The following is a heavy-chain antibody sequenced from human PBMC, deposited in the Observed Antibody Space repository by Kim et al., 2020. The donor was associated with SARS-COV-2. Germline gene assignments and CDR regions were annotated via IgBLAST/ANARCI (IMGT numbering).Heavy chain of an antibody. D-gene: IGHD3-22*01. V-gene: IGHV3-33*01. CDR1: GFTFSNYG. CDR3: YPDYYNSSGPLGY. CDR2: IWHDGSNK. Sequence: GGSLRLSCAASGFTFSNYGMHWVRQAPGKGLEWVAIIWHDGSNKYYADSVKGRFTISRDDSKNTLYLQMNSLRAEDTAVYYCYPDYYNSSGPLGYWGQGTRVTVSS. J-gene: IGHJ4*02.